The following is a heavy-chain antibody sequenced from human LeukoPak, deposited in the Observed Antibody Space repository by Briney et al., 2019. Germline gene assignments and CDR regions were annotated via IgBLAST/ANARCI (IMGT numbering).Heavy chain of an antibody. V-gene: IGHV3-48*03. CDR2: ISRSGGTI. D-gene: IGHD2-15*01. CDR1: GFSFSSYE. CDR3: AKDQGQGRYYYYYGMDV. J-gene: IGHJ6*02. Sequence: GGSLRLSCAASGFSFSSYEMNWVRQAPGKGLEWVSYISRSGGTIYYADSVKGRFTISRDNAKNSLFLQMNSLRAEDTAVYYCAKDQGQGRYYYYYGMDVWGQGTTVTVSS.